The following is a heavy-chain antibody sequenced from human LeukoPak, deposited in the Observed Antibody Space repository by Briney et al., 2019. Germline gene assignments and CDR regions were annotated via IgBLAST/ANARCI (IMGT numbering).Heavy chain of an antibody. Sequence: ASVKVSCKASGYTFTSYGISWVRQAPGQGVEGMGWISAYNGNTNYAQKLQGRVTMTTDTSTSTAYMELRSLRSDDTAVYYCARDGDYVWGSYRDRYYFDYWGQGTLVTVSS. D-gene: IGHD3-16*02. CDR3: ARDGDYVWGSYRDRYYFDY. J-gene: IGHJ4*02. CDR2: ISAYNGNT. V-gene: IGHV1-18*01. CDR1: GYTFTSYG.